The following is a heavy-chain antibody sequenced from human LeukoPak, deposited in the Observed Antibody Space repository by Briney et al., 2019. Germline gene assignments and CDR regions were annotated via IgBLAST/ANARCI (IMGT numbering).Heavy chain of an antibody. CDR1: GHSIISTNW. V-gene: IGHV4-4*02. CDR2: IYHSGST. CDR3: ARDYCRITSCYSALDN. Sequence: PSGSLLLTCAVPGHSIISTNWGRWLRQPPGKGLEWIGEIYHSGSTNYNPSLKSRVTLSVEKSKNQFSLNLSTVPAADTAVYYCARDYCRITSCYSALDNWGQGTPVTVSS. J-gene: IGHJ4*02. D-gene: IGHD2-2*01.